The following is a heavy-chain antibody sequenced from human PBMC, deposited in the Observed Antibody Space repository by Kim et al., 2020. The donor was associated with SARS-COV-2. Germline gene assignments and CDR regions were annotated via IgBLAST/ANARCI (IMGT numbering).Heavy chain of an antibody. CDR3: AKDRTLYYDFWSGYDRPRDGMDV. CDR1: GFTFSSYA. CDR2: ISGSGGST. J-gene: IGHJ6*02. D-gene: IGHD3-3*01. Sequence: GGSLRLSCAASGFTFSSYAMSWVRQAPGKGLEWVSAISGSGGSTYYADSVKGRFTISRDNSKNTLYLQMNSLRAEGTAVYYCAKDRTLYYDFWSGYDRPRDGMDVWGQGTTVTVSS. V-gene: IGHV3-23*01.